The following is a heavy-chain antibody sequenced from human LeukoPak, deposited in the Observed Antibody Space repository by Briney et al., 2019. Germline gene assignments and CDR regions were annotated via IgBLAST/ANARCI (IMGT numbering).Heavy chain of an antibody. D-gene: IGHD6-19*01. Sequence: SETLSLTCTVSGVSISSYYWRWIRQPPGKGREWIGHIYYSGNTNYNPSLKRRVTISVDTSKNQFSLKLNSVTAADTAVYYCARVPPRSSGWYFFDYWGQGTLVTVSS. CDR1: GVSISSYY. CDR2: IYYSGNT. J-gene: IGHJ4*02. V-gene: IGHV4-59*01. CDR3: ARVPPRSSGWYFFDY.